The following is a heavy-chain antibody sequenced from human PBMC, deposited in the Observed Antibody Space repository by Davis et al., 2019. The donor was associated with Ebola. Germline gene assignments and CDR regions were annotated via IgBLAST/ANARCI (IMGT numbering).Heavy chain of an antibody. D-gene: IGHD6-6*01. CDR3: ARPTVAARAFED. J-gene: IGHJ4*02. CDR2: IYKSGNT. V-gene: IGHV4-59*08. Sequence: PSETLSLTCTVSGASINSYYWTWIRQPPGKGLEWIGYIYKSGNTNYNPSLKSRVTISLDTSKNQLSLRLNSVTAADTAVYYCARPTVAARAFEDWGQGTLVTVSS. CDR1: GASINSYY.